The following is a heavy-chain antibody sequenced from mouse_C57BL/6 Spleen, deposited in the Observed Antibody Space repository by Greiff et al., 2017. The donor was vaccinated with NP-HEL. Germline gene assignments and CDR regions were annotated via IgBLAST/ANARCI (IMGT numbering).Heavy chain of an antibody. CDR1: GYTFTSYW. J-gene: IGHJ4*01. CDR3: ARYLAYYSNYEAMDY. Sequence: QVQLQQPGAELVRPGTSVKLSCKASGYTFTSYWMHWVKQRPGQGLEWIGVIDPSDSYTNYNQKFKGKATLTVDTSSSTAYMQLSSLTSEDSAVYYCARYLAYYSNYEAMDYWGQGTSVTVSS. V-gene: IGHV1-59*01. CDR2: IDPSDSYT. D-gene: IGHD2-5*01.